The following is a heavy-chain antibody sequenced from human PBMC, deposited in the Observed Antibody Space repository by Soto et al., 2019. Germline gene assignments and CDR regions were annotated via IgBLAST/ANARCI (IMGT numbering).Heavy chain of an antibody. CDR2: ISTYNGIT. D-gene: IGHD3-10*01. J-gene: IGHJ4*02. CDR3: ARASGASGSYSSS. V-gene: IGHV1-18*01. Sequence: QVQLVQSGAEVKRPGASVKVSCKASGYTFSSYGISWVRQAPGQGLEWMGWISTYNGITNYAQKVQGRVTRTTDTSTNTAYMELRSLRSDATAVYYCARASGASGSYSSSWGQGTLVTVSS. CDR1: GYTFSSYG.